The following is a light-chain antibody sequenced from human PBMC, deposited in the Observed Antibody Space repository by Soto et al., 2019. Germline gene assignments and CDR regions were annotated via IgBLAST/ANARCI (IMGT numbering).Light chain of an antibody. CDR1: SSDVGGYNY. Sequence: QSVLTQPASVSGSPGQSITISCTGTSSDVGGYNYVSWYQQHPGKAPKLMIYEVSNRPSGFSNRFSGSKSGNTASLTISGLQAEDEADYYCSSYTTSSTHWVFGGVTKLTVL. J-gene: IGLJ3*02. CDR2: EVS. V-gene: IGLV2-14*01. CDR3: SSYTTSSTHWV.